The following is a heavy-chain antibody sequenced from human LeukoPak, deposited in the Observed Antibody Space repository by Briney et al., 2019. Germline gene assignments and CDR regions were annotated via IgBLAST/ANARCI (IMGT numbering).Heavy chain of an antibody. Sequence: GGSLRLSCAASGFTFSSYDMHWVRQATGKGLEWVSAIGTAGDTYYPGSVKGRFTISRENAKNSLYLQMNSLRAGDTAVYYCARAVGGSYYFVYWGQGTLVTVSS. CDR3: ARAVGGSYYFVY. D-gene: IGHD1-26*01. CDR2: IGTAGDT. CDR1: GFTFSSYD. J-gene: IGHJ4*02. V-gene: IGHV3-13*01.